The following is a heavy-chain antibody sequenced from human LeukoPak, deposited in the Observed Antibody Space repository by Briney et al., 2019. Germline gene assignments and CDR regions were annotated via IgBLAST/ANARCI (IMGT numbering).Heavy chain of an antibody. D-gene: IGHD6-19*01. Sequence: TGGSLRLSCAASGFTFSSYSMNWVRQAPGKGLEWIGQIKSKAFGGTAEYAVPMKGKFTISRDDSKNTLYLHLNSLTTEDTAMYYCTSDPQWNYWGQGTLVIVSS. CDR2: IKSKAFGGTA. CDR1: GFTFSSYS. J-gene: IGHJ4*02. V-gene: IGHV3-15*07. CDR3: TSDPQWNY.